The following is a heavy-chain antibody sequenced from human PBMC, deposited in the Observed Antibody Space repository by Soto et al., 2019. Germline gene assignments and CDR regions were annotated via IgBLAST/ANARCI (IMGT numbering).Heavy chain of an antibody. Sequence: QVQLQQWGTKLSKPSETLSLTCAVYGGSFSGYYWSWIRQPPGKGLEWIGEIDHSGGTNYNPSLKSRVTLSVDTSNSQSSLKLSSVTAADTARYYCARGRLGGAANWGQGTLVIVSS. V-gene: IGHV4-34*01. CDR2: IDHSGGT. CDR1: GGSFSGYY. CDR3: ARGRLGGAAN. D-gene: IGHD3-16*01. J-gene: IGHJ4*02.